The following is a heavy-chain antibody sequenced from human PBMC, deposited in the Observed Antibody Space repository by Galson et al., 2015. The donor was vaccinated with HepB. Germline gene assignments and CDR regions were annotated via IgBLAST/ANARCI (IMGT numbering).Heavy chain of an antibody. CDR3: ARKGGTYYYYYYYMDV. V-gene: IGHV4-4*02. J-gene: IGHJ6*03. D-gene: IGHD3-16*01. CDR1: GGSISSSNW. Sequence: TLSLTCAVSGGSISSSNWWSWVRQPPGKGLEWIGEIYHSGSTNYNPSLKSRVTISVDKSKNQFSLKLSSVTAADTAVYYCARKGGTYYYYYYYMDVWGKGTTVTVSS. CDR2: IYHSGST.